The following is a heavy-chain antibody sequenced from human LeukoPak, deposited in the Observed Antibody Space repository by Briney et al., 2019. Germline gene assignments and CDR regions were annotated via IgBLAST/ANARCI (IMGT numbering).Heavy chain of an antibody. V-gene: IGHV4-39*01. CDR2: IYYSGST. CDR3: ARGSRFYFMDV. CDR1: GGSISSSSYY. D-gene: IGHD3-3*01. Sequence: SETLSLTCTVSGGSISSSSYYWGWIRQPPGKGLEWIGSIYYSGSTYYNPSLKSRVTISVDTSKNQFSLKLSSVTAADTAVYYCARGSRFYFMDVWGKGTTVTVSS. J-gene: IGHJ6*03.